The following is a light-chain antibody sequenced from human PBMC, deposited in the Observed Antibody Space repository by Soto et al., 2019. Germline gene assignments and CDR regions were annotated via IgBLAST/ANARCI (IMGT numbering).Light chain of an antibody. CDR3: QQRSNWPPGFT. V-gene: IGKV3-11*01. Sequence: EIVLTQSPATLSWSPGERDTLSCRASQSVGNYLAWYQQKPGQAPRLLIYDASSRAIGIPARFSGSGSGTDFTLTISSLEPEDFAVYNCQQRSNWPPGFTFGQGTKLEIK. CDR2: DAS. CDR1: QSVGNY. J-gene: IGKJ2*01.